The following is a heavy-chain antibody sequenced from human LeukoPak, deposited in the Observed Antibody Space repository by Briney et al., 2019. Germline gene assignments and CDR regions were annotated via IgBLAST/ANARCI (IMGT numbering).Heavy chain of an antibody. CDR1: GYTFTSYY. D-gene: IGHD1-26*01. Sequence: ASVKVSCKASGYTFTSYYMHWVRQAPGQGLEWMGIINPSGGSTSYAQKFQGRVTMTRDTSTSTVYMELSSLRSEDTAVYYCARDLGIVGATPAFYYYYYYMDVWGKGTTVTVSS. CDR2: INPSGGST. CDR3: ARDLGIVGATPAFYYYYYYMDV. J-gene: IGHJ6*03. V-gene: IGHV1-46*01.